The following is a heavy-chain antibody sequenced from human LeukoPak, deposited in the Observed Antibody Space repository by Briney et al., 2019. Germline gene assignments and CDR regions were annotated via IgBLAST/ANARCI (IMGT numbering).Heavy chain of an antibody. CDR3: ARNNWGIDY. CDR1: GFTFSSHW. Sequence: TGGSLRLSCVASGFTFSSHWMHWVRQVPGRGLLWVSRIDSYGNTMGYADFVKGRSTISRDNAKKTVYLQMNSLREEDTAVYYCARNNWGIDYWGQGTLVTVSS. V-gene: IGHV3-74*01. D-gene: IGHD7-27*01. J-gene: IGHJ4*02. CDR2: IDSYGNTM.